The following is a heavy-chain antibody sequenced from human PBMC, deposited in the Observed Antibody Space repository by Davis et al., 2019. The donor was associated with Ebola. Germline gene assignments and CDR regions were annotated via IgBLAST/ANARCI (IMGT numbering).Heavy chain of an antibody. D-gene: IGHD2/OR15-2a*01. CDR1: GFTFSNAW. V-gene: IGHV3-15*01. CDR3: ARDPFPLPY. J-gene: IGHJ4*02. Sequence: GESLKISCAASGFTFSNAWMSWVRQAPGKGLEWVGRIKSKTDGGTTDYAAPVKGRFTISRDNSKNTLYLQMNSLRAEDTAVYYCARDPFPLPYWGQGTLVTVSS. CDR2: IKSKTDGGTT.